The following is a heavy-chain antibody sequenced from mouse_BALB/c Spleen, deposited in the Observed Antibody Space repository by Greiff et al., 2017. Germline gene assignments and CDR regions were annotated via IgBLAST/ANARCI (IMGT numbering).Heavy chain of an antibody. V-gene: IGHV5-6-3*01. CDR2: INSNGGST. J-gene: IGHJ4*01. D-gene: IGHD3-2*02. CDR3: ARDLGFYYYAMDY. CDR1: GFTFSSYG. Sequence: DVQLVESGGGLVQPGGSLKLSCASSGFTFSSYGMSWVRQTPDKRLELVATINSNGGSTYYPDSVKGRFTISRDNAKNTLYLQMSSLKSEDTAMYYCARDLGFYYYAMDYWGQGTSVTVSS.